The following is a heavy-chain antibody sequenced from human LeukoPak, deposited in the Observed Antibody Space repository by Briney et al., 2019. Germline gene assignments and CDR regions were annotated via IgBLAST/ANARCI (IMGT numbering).Heavy chain of an antibody. Sequence: ASVKVSCKASGYTFTCYYMHWVRQAPGQGLEWMGWINPNSGGTNYAQKFQGRVTMTRDTSISTAYMELSRLRSDDTAVYYCARVAAAGISYYYYGMDVWGQGTTVTVSS. V-gene: IGHV1-2*02. CDR2: INPNSGGT. CDR3: ARVAAAGISYYYYGMDV. J-gene: IGHJ6*02. CDR1: GYTFTCYY. D-gene: IGHD6-13*01.